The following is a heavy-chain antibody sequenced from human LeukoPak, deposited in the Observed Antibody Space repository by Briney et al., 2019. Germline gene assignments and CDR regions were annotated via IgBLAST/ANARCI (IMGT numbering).Heavy chain of an antibody. J-gene: IGHJ4*02. CDR3: ARTRYYYNSRSYGAPYYFDY. CDR1: GGSISSNSYY. Sequence: SETLSLTCAVSGGSISSNSYYWGWIRQPPGKGLERIGSIYYSGSTCYNPSLKSRVTISVDTSKNQFSLKLSSVTAADTAVYYCARTRYYYNSRSYGAPYYFDYWGQGTLVTVSS. V-gene: IGHV4-39*01. D-gene: IGHD3-10*01. CDR2: IYYSGST.